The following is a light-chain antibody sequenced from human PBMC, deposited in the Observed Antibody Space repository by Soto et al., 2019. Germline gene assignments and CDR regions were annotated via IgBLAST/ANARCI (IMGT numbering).Light chain of an antibody. V-gene: IGLV1-44*01. J-gene: IGLJ2*01. CDR3: AAWDDRVNGPL. CDR2: GNS. CDR1: SSNVGTNS. Sequence: QSALTQSPSASGTPGQSVTISCSGSSSNVGTNSVNWYQQFTGTAPKLLIFGNSQRPSGVPDRFSGSKSGTSASLAISGLQSDDEADYYCAAWDDRVNGPLFGGGTKLTVL.